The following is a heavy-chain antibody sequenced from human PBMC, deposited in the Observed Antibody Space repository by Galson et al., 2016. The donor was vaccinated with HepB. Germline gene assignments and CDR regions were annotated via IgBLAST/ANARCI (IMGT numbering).Heavy chain of an antibody. J-gene: IGHJ4*02. Sequence: SLRLSCAASRFTFSGYWMNWVRQAPGKGLVWVSFINNDGSSTTYADSVKGRFTISRDNAKNTLFLQINSLKAEDTAVYYCARSSSWYPYFFDYWGQGTLVTVSS. CDR2: INNDGSST. D-gene: IGHD6-13*01. V-gene: IGHV3-74*01. CDR1: RFTFSGYW. CDR3: ARSSSWYPYFFDY.